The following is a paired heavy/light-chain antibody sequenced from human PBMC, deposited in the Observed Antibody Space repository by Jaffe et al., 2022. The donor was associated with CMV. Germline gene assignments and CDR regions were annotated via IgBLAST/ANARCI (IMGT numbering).Heavy chain of an antibody. CDR2: IWYDGSNK. D-gene: IGHD1-7*01. Sequence: QVQLVESGGGVVQPGRSLRLSCVASGFTFSNYGMHWVRQAPGKGLEWVAVIWYDGSNKYYADSVKGRFTISRDNSKNTLYLQMDSLRAEDTAVYYCARDWAQGTSGYYDYWGQGALVTVSS. CDR1: GFTFSNYG. V-gene: IGHV3-33*08. CDR3: ARDWAQGTSGYYDY. J-gene: IGHJ4*02.
Light chain of an antibody. CDR1: QDINRW. Sequence: DIEMTQSPSSLSASVGDRVTITCRASQDINRWLGWYQQKPEKAPKSLISAASNLQGGVPSRFSGSGSGTDFTLTISSLQPEDFATYYCQNYKTYPTTFGQGTKLEMK. J-gene: IGKJ2*01. V-gene: IGKV1D-16*01. CDR2: AAS. CDR3: QNYKTYPTT.